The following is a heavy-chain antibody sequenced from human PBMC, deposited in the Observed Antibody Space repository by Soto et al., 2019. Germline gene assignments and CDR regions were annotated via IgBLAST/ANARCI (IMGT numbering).Heavy chain of an antibody. J-gene: IGHJ4*02. CDR2: ISYDGSNK. CDR1: GFTFTDYG. V-gene: IGHV3-30*18. Sequence: QVQLVESGGGVVQPGRSLRLSCADSGFTFTDYGMHWVPQAPGKGLEWVAVISYDGSNKNYADSVKGRFTISRDNSKNTLYLQMNSLRAEDTAVYYCAKDTYYHDSSGYYVFDYWGQGTLVTVSS. D-gene: IGHD3-22*01. CDR3: AKDTYYHDSSGYYVFDY.